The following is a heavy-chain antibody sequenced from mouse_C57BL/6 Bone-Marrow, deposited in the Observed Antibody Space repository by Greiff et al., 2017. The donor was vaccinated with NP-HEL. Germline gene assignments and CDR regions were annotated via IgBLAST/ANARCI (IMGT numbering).Heavy chain of an antibody. CDR2: INPSTGGT. CDR1: GYSFTGYY. D-gene: IGHD2-12*01. J-gene: IGHJ2*01. CDR3: ARGYSY. V-gene: IGHV1-42*01. Sequence: VQLQQSGPELVKPGASVKISCKASGYSFTGYYMNWVKQSPEKSLEWIGEINPSTGGTTYNQKFKAKATLTVDKSSSTAYMQLKSLTSEDSAVYYCARGYSYWGQGTTLTVSS.